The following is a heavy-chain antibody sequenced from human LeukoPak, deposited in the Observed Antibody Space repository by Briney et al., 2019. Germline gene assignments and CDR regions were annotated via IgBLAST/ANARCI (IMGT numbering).Heavy chain of an antibody. Sequence: ASVKVSCKASGYTFIGYYMNWVRQAPGQGLEWMGWINPNSGDTNYAQTFQDRVTMTRDTSISTAYMELSSLRSEDTAIYYCVRYRDIVATGDIWGQGTMVTVSS. J-gene: IGHJ3*02. CDR3: VRYRDIVATGDI. D-gene: IGHD5-12*01. V-gene: IGHV1-2*02. CDR2: INPNSGDT. CDR1: GYTFIGYY.